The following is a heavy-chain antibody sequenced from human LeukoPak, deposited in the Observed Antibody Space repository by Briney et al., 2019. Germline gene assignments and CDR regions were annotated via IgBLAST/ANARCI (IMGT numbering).Heavy chain of an antibody. D-gene: IGHD6-13*01. CDR1: GYTFSLYN. CDR3: VKELAPSSSHFDA. J-gene: IGHJ4*02. CDR2: ISWDGVTT. Sequence: GGSLTLPCAVCGYTFSLYNIHWVRQPPGKGLEWVALISWDGVTTYYGDSVKGRFTISRDNTRNSLHLQMNSLRSEDTALYYCVKELAPSSSHFDAWGQVTLLRVSS. V-gene: IGHV3-43*01.